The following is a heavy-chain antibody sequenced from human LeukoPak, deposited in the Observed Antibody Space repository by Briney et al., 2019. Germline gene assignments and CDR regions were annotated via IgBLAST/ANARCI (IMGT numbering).Heavy chain of an antibody. Sequence: SETLSLTCTVSGYSISSGYYWDWIRQPPGKGLEWIGSIYHSGSPYYNSSLKSRVTISVDTSKNQFSLKLSSVTAADTAAYYCAREGRYCGGGRCSYMDVWGKGTTVTVSS. CDR3: AREGRYCGGGRCSYMDV. CDR2: IYHSGSP. V-gene: IGHV4-38-2*02. CDR1: GYSISSGYY. D-gene: IGHD2-15*01. J-gene: IGHJ6*03.